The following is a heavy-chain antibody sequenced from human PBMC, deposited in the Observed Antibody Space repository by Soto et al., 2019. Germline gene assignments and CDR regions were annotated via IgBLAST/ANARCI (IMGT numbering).Heavy chain of an antibody. D-gene: IGHD4-17*01. J-gene: IGHJ4*02. CDR1: GGSISSGGYY. Sequence: QVQLQESGPGLVKPSQTLSLTCTVSGGSISSGGYYWSWIRQHPGKGLEWIGYIYYSGSTYYNPSLECRVPISVDTAQNQWSLKLSSVTAADTAVYYCARKTTVTTCFASWGQGTLVTVSS. CDR2: IYYSGST. V-gene: IGHV4-31*03. CDR3: ARKTTVTTCFAS.